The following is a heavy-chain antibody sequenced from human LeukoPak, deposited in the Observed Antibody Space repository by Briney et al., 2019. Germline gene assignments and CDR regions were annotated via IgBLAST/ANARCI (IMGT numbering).Heavy chain of an antibody. CDR3: AHLVGYSSIHDY. D-gene: IGHD6-19*01. J-gene: IGHJ4*02. CDR2: ISSSGDYI. V-gene: IGHV3-21*01. CDR1: GFTFSTYS. Sequence: GGSLRLSCAASGFTFSTYSMNWVRQAPGKGLQWVSSISSSGDYIYYADSVKGRFTISRDNAKNSLYLQMNRLRADDTAVYFCAHLVGYSSIHDYWGQGPLVTVSS.